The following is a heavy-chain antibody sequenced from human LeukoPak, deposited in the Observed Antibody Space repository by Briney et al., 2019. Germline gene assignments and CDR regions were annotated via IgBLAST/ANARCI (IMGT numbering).Heavy chain of an antibody. V-gene: IGHV1-8*03. J-gene: IGHJ6*03. D-gene: IGHD6-6*01. CDR3: ARAIAARRSSHYYYYMDV. CDR1: GYTFTSYD. Sequence: ASVKVSCKASGYTFTSYDINWVRQAPGQGLEWMGWMNPNSGNTGYAQKFQGRVTITRNTSISTAYMELSSLRSEDTAVYYSARAIAARRSSHYYYYMDVWGKGTTVTVSS. CDR2: MNPNSGNT.